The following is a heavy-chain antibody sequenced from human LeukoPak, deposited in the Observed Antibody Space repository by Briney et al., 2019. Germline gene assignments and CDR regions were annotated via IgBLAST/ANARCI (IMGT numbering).Heavy chain of an antibody. Sequence: SQTLSLTCAISGDSVSSNSAAWNWIRQSPSRGLEWLGRTYYRSKWYNDYAVSVKSRIAINPDTSKNQFSMQLNSVTPEDTAVYYCASSDNSGHLLAYWGQGTLVTVSS. J-gene: IGHJ4*02. V-gene: IGHV6-1*01. CDR3: ASSDNSGHLLAY. CDR2: TYYRSKWYN. D-gene: IGHD3-22*01. CDR1: GDSVSSNSAA.